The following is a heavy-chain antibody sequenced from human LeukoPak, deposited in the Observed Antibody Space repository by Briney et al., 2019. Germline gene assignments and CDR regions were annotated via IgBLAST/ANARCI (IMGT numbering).Heavy chain of an antibody. Sequence: SETLSLTCAVYGGSFSGYYWSWLRQPPGKGLAWIGEINHSGSTNYNPSLKSRVTTSVDTSKNQFSLKLSSVTAADTAVYYCARVLGIQLSFYYWGQGTLVTVSS. CDR3: ARVLGIQLSFYY. D-gene: IGHD5-18*01. J-gene: IGHJ4*02. CDR2: INHSGST. CDR1: GGSFSGYY. V-gene: IGHV4-34*01.